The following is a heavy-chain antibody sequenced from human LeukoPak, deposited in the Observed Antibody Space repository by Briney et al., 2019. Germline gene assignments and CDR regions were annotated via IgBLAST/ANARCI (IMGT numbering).Heavy chain of an antibody. D-gene: IGHD3-9*01. Sequence: GGSLRLSSVASGFSFDICAMSWVRQAPGKGPEWVSYTSSSVNTMYYADSVKGRFAISRDNAKNALYLEMNSLRAEDTAVYYCARISYFDWLLWDYWGQGTLVTVSS. CDR1: GFSFDICA. V-gene: IGHV3-11*01. CDR3: ARISYFDWLLWDY. J-gene: IGHJ4*02. CDR2: TSSSVNTM.